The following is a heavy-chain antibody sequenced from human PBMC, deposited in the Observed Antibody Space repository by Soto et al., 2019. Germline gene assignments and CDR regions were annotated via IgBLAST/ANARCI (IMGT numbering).Heavy chain of an antibody. Sequence: EVQLLESGGGLVQPGGSMRLSCAASGLHFSSYAMSWVRQAQGKGLEWVSVISGSGGSTYYADSVKGRFTISRDNSKNPLYLQRISLRAEDTAVYYCAGVATIGYWGQGTLVTVSS. V-gene: IGHV3-23*01. CDR3: AGVATIGY. CDR2: ISGSGGST. CDR1: GLHFSSYA. J-gene: IGHJ4*02. D-gene: IGHD5-12*01.